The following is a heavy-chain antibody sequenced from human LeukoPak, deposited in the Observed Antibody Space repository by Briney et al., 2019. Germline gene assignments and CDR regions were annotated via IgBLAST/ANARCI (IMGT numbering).Heavy chain of an antibody. CDR3: ASTVSPGQHYYYGMDV. V-gene: IGHV3-33*01. CDR1: GIIFSAYG. Sequence: GGSLRLSCALSGIIFSAYGMHWVRQAPGKGLEWVAVISYDGRNKHYADSVKGRFTISRDNSGSTLFLQMNSLRAGDTAVYYCASTVSPGQHYYYGMDVWGHGATVIVSS. CDR2: ISYDGRNK. J-gene: IGHJ6*02.